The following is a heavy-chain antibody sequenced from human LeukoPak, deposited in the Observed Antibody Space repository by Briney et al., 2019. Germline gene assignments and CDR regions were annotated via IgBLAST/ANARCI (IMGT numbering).Heavy chain of an antibody. CDR1: GGSISSSSYY. V-gene: IGHV4-39*01. CDR3: ARHSLPYCSGGTCYGDNDAFDI. CDR2: IYYSGGT. J-gene: IGHJ3*02. Sequence: SETLSLTCTVSGGSISSSSYYWGWIRQPPGKGLEWNGSIYYSGGTYYYPSLKSRVTISVDTSKNQFSLKLTSVTAADTAVYYCARHSLPYCSGGTCYGDNDAFDIWGQGTMVTISS. D-gene: IGHD2-15*01.